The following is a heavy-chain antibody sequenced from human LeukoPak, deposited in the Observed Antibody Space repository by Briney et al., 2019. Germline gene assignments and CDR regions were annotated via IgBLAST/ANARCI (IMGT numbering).Heavy chain of an antibody. V-gene: IGHV4-31*03. CDR3: ARNLYCSSTSCYLYYYYYMDV. J-gene: IGHJ6*03. D-gene: IGHD2-2*01. CDR2: IYYSGST. CDR1: GGSISSGGYY. Sequence: SQTLSLTCTVSGGSISSGGYYWSWIRQHPGKGLEWIGYIYYSGSTYHNPSLKSRVTISVETSKNQFSLKLTSVTAADPAVYYCARNLYCSSTSCYLYYYYYMDVWGKGTTVTVSS.